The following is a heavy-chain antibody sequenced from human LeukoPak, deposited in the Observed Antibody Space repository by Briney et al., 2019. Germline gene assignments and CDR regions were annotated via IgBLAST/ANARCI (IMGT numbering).Heavy chain of an antibody. J-gene: IGHJ4*02. CDR2: IYYSGNT. CDR3: ARLLIYDFWSGYSSFDY. D-gene: IGHD3-3*01. V-gene: IGHV4-59*08. Sequence: SETLSLTCTVSGGSITGYYWSWIRQPPGKGLEWIAYIYYSGNTNYNPSLKSRVTISVDTSKNQFSLKLSSVTAADTAVYYCARLLIYDFWSGYSSFDYWGQGTLVTVSS. CDR1: GGSITGYY.